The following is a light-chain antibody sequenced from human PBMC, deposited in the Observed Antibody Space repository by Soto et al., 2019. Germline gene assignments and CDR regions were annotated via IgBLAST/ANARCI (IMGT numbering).Light chain of an antibody. CDR1: SSNIGGTNY. CDR2: SNN. Sequence: QSVLTQPPSASGTPGQKVLISCSGSSSNIGGTNYAYWYQQLPGAAPKLLMHSNNLRPSGVPERISGSKFGTAASLAISGLRSEDGAVYYCASWDDRLGAVIFGGGTKVTVL. CDR3: ASWDDRLGAVI. V-gene: IGLV1-47*02. J-gene: IGLJ2*01.